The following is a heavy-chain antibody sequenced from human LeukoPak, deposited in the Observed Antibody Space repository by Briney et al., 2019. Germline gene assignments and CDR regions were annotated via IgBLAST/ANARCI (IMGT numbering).Heavy chain of an antibody. V-gene: IGHV4-59*01. D-gene: IGHD6-13*01. Sequence: SETLSLTCTVSGGSISGYYWSWIRQPPGKGLEWIGYIHYRGGTNYNPSLTSRVTISVDTSKNQFSLKLSSVTAADTAVYYCAVEGITGFGWFDPWGQGTLVTVSS. CDR3: AVEGITGFGWFDP. CDR1: GGSISGYY. J-gene: IGHJ5*02. CDR2: IHYRGGT.